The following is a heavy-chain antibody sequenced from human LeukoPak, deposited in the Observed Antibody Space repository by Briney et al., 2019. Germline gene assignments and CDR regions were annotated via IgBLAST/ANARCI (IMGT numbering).Heavy chain of an antibody. CDR2: IKQDETEK. Sequence: GGSLRLSCTASGFTFSNFWMGWVRQAPGKGLEWVANIKQDETEKFYLGSVKGRFTISRDNSKNTLYLQVNSLRAEDTAVYYCAKGGKWDVTPFDYWGQGTLVTVSS. D-gene: IGHD1-26*01. CDR3: AKGGKWDVTPFDY. J-gene: IGHJ4*02. V-gene: IGHV3-7*03. CDR1: GFTFSNFW.